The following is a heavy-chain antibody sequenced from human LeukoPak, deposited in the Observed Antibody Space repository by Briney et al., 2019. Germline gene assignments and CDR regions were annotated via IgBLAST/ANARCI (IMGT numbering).Heavy chain of an antibody. CDR1: GGSFSGYY. D-gene: IGHD1-26*01. CDR3: AQIKSGTHPFGS. Sequence: SETLSLTCAVYGGSFSGYYWSWIRQPPGKGLEWIGEINHSGSTNYNPSLKSRLTLSVDTSKNVFSLSLAAVTAADTAVYFCAQIKSGTHPFGSWGQGTLVTVSS. V-gene: IGHV4-34*06. CDR2: INHSGST. J-gene: IGHJ5*01.